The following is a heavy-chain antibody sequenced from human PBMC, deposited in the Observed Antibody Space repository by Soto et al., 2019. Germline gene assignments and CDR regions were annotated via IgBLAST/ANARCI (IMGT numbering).Heavy chain of an antibody. Sequence: PGGSLRLSCVASGFIFEDYDMHWVRQVPGKGLEWVSSISSNSGAIKYADSVKGRSILPRDNAKNSMYLEMNSLRVEDTAFYFCVKGTFSSSKVIFDYWGQGTLVTVS. CDR1: GFIFEDYD. J-gene: IGHJ4*02. D-gene: IGHD6-6*01. V-gene: IGHV3-9*01. CDR2: ISSNSGAI. CDR3: VKGTFSSSKVIFDY.